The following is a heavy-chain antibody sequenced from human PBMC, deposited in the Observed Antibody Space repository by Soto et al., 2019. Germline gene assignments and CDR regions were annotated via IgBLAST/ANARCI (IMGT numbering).Heavy chain of an antibody. CDR1: GGAIRSDGYY. V-gene: IGHV4-31*03. Sequence: QVQLQESGPGLVKPSQTLSLTCTVSGGAIRSDGYYWSWIRQHPGKGLEWIGYINYSGITYYNPSLKNRVSISVDPSKHQFSRKLNSMTSADTAVYYCARVGYQLFFPYWGQGTLVTVSS. CDR2: INYSGIT. D-gene: IGHD2-2*01. CDR3: ARVGYQLFFPY. J-gene: IGHJ4*02.